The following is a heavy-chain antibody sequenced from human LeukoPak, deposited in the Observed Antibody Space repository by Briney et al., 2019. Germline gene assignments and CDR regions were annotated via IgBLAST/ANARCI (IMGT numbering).Heavy chain of an antibody. Sequence: GGSLRLSCAASGFTFSSYAMSWVRQAPGKGLEWVSAISGSGGSTYYADSVKGRFTISRDNSKNTLYLQMNSLRAEDTAVYYCAKAGGDYYGSGSYYILFFDYWGQGTLVTVSS. D-gene: IGHD3-10*01. CDR1: GFTFSSYA. CDR2: ISGSGGST. V-gene: IGHV3-23*01. J-gene: IGHJ4*02. CDR3: AKAGGDYYGSGSYYILFFDY.